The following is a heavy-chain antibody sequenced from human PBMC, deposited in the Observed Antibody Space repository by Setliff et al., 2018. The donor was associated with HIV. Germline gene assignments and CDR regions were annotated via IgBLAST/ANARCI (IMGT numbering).Heavy chain of an antibody. CDR1: GFTFSRYA. V-gene: IGHV3-23*01. D-gene: IGHD3-22*01. CDR2: ISSTGGTT. Sequence: GGSLRLSCAVSGFTFSRYAMSWVRQAPGKGLEWVSGISSTGGTTYYADSVKGRFTISRDNSKNTLFLQVKSLTAEDTAIYYCGKDSSDYHYRHFDDWGQGTLVTVSS. J-gene: IGHJ4*02. CDR3: GKDSSDYHYRHFDD.